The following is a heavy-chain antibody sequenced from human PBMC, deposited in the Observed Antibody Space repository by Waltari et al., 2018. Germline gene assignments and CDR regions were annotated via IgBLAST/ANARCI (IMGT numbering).Heavy chain of an antibody. V-gene: IGHV4-61*02. J-gene: IGHJ4*02. CDR3: AGWHPYGLRGFDY. CDR2: IYTSGST. Sequence: QVQLQESGPGLVKPSQTLSLTCTVSGGSISSGSYYWSWIRQPAGKGLEWLGRIYTSGSTNSNPSLMRRVTISVDTSRNQFSRTLSSVAAADTAVYYCAGWHPYGLRGFDYWGQGTLVTVSS. D-gene: IGHD3-16*01. CDR1: GGSISSGSYY.